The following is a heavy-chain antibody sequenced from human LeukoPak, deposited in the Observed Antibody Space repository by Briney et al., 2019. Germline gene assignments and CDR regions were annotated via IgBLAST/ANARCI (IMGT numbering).Heavy chain of an antibody. J-gene: IGHJ4*02. V-gene: IGHV3-15*01. CDR1: GFTFSNAW. CDR3: AGGLLGCRRGSCYPTDY. CDR2: IKSKTDGGTT. D-gene: IGHD2-15*01. Sequence: GGSLRLSCAASGFTFSNAWMSWVRQAPGKGLEWVGRIKSKTDGGTTDYAAPVKGRFTISRDDSKNTLYLQMNSLRAEDTAVYYCAGGLLGCRRGSCYPTDYWGQGTLVTVSS.